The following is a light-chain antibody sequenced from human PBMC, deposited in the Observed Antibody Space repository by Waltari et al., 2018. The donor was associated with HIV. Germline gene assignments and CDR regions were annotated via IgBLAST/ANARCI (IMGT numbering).Light chain of an antibody. CDR2: NPE. CDR3: VLYLGSGIWV. J-gene: IGLJ2*01. Sequence: QTVVTQEPSFSVSPGGTVTLTCALSSGSVSTTYYPSWYQQTPGQAPRTLIYNPETRSSGVPDRFSGSILGNKAALTITGAQADDESDYYCVLYLGSGIWVFGGGTKLTVL. CDR1: SGSVSTTYY. V-gene: IGLV8-61*01.